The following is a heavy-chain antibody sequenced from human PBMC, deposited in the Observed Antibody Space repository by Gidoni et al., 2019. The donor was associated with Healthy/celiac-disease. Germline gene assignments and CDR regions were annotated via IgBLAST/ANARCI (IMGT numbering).Heavy chain of an antibody. CDR3: ARGPIVEGLALYYYYGMDV. CDR2: IIPIFGTA. D-gene: IGHD3-16*02. J-gene: IGHJ6*02. V-gene: IGHV1-69*01. CDR1: GGTFSSYA. Sequence: QVQLVQSGAEVKKPGSSVKVSCKASGGTFSSYAISWVRQAPGQGLEWMGGIIPIFGTANYAQKFQGRVTITADESTSTAYMELSSLRSEDTAVYYCARGPIVEGLALYYYYGMDVWGQGTTVTVSS.